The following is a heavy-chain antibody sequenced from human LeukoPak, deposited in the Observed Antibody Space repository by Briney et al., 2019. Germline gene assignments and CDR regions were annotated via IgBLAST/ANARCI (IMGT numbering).Heavy chain of an antibody. D-gene: IGHD6-19*01. J-gene: IGHJ6*03. CDR3: ARDSGYCSGWNSNYYYYMDV. Sequence: GASVKVSCKASGGTFSSYAISWVRQAPGQGLEWMGGIIPIFGTANYAQKFQGRVTITTDESTSTAYMELSSLRSEDTAVYYCARDSGYCSGWNSNYYYYMDVWGKGTTVTVSS. V-gene: IGHV1-69*05. CDR1: GGTFSSYA. CDR2: IIPIFGTA.